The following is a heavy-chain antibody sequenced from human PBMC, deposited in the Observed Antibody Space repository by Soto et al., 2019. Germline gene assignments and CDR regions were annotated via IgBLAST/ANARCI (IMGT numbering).Heavy chain of an antibody. CDR2: IGGLGGST. J-gene: IGHJ6*02. D-gene: IGHD6-25*01. Sequence: EVQLLESGGGLVQPGGSLRLSCVASGFTFSSYAMSWVRQAPGKGLEWVSAIGGLGGSTYYADSLKGRFTMSRDNSKNTLYLQMNSLRADDTAVYYCARDRGRMDVWGQGTTMTVSS. CDR3: ARDRGRMDV. V-gene: IGHV3-23*01. CDR1: GFTFSSYA.